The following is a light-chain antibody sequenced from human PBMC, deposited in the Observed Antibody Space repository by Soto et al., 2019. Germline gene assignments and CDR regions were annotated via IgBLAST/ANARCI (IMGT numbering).Light chain of an antibody. CDR1: XXXVGGYNY. Sequence: QSALTQPASVSGSPGXSITISCTGXXXXVGGYNYVSWYQHHPGKAPKLMIYDVSNRPSGISNRFSGSKSGNTASLTISGLQAEDEADYYCSSYTSTSTLVVFGGGTKLTVL. V-gene: IGLV2-14*03. CDR2: DVS. CDR3: SSYTSTSTLVV. J-gene: IGLJ2*01.